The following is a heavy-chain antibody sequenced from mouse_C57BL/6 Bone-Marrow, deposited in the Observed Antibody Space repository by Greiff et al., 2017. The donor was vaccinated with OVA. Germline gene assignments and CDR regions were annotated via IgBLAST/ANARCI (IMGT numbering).Heavy chain of an antibody. CDR1: GYTFTNYW. D-gene: IGHD1-1*01. Sequence: QVQLKESGAELVRPGTSVKLSCQASGYTFTNYWMHWVKQRPGQGLEWIGVIAPSDSYINYNQKFKGRATLTVDTSSSTAYMHLSSLTSEDSAVYYCAHYGSRLYLHYWGQGTSLTVSS. CDR2: IAPSDSYI. J-gene: IGHJ2*02. CDR3: AHYGSRLYLHY. V-gene: IGHV1-59*01.